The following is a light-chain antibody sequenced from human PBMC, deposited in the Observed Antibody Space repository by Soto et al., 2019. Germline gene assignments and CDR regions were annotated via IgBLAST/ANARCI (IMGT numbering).Light chain of an antibody. Sequence: QSALTQPRSVSGSLGQSVTISCSGTSNNFGGYNFLSWYQHPPGKAPKLIIYDVSKRPSGISYRFSGSKSGNTASLTISGLQAEDEADYYCASYTRTTTLVFGGGTKLTVL. CDR2: DVS. J-gene: IGLJ2*01. V-gene: IGLV2-11*01. CDR1: SNNFGGYNF. CDR3: ASYTRTTTLV.